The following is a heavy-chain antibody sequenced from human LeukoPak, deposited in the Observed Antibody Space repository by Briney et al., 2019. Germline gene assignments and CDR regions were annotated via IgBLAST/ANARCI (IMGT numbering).Heavy chain of an antibody. D-gene: IGHD3-3*01. CDR1: GGSISSSSYY. CDR3: ASLYYDFWSGSEDY. V-gene: IGHV4-39*01. Sequence: SETLSLTCTVSGGSISSSSYYWGWIRQPPGKGLEWIGSIYYSGSTYYNPSLKSRVTISVDTSKNQFSLKLSSVTAADTAVYYCASLYYDFWSGSEDYWGQGTLVTVSS. J-gene: IGHJ4*02. CDR2: IYYSGST.